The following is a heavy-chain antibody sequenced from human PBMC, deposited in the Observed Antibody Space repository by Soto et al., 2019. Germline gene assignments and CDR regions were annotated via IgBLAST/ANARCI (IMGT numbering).Heavy chain of an antibody. J-gene: IGHJ4*02. D-gene: IGHD2-15*01. CDR2: IIPIFGTA. V-gene: IGHV1-69*01. CDR1: GGTFSSYA. CDR3: ASYCSGGSCVPDY. Sequence: QVQLVQSGAEVKKPGSAVKVSCKASGGTFSSYAISWVRQAPGQVLEWMGGIIPIFGTANYAQKFQGRVTITADESTSTAYMELSSLRSEDTAVYYCASYCSGGSCVPDYWGQGTLVTFSS.